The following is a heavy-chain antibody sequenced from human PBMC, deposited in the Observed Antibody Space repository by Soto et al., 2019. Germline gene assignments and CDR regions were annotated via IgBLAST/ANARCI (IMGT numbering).Heavy chain of an antibody. D-gene: IGHD3-10*01. CDR1: RYSFSIYE. Sequence: APVEICRKSCRYSFSIYEIDGLRKDNGQGLEWMGWMNPNSGGTNYAQRFQGRVTMTRDTSISTAYMELGRLRSDDTAVYYCARAGEVLWFEELPQYYYYGMDVWGQGTTVTVSS. CDR3: ARAGEVLWFEELPQYYYYGMDV. J-gene: IGHJ6*02. CDR2: MNPNSGGT. V-gene: IGHV1-2*02.